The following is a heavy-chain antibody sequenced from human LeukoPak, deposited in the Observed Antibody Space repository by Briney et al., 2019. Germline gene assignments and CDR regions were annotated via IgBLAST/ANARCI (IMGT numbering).Heavy chain of an antibody. J-gene: IGHJ2*01. D-gene: IGHD3-10*01. CDR3: ASGVWFGFYRGYWYFDL. CDR1: GFTFSDYY. CDR2: ISSSGSTI. Sequence: GGSLRLSCAASGFTFSDYYMSWIRQAPGKGLEWVSYISSSGSTIYYADSVKGRFTISRDNAKNSLYLQMNSLGAEDTAVYYCASGVWFGFYRGYWYFDLWGRGTLVTVSS. V-gene: IGHV3-11*01.